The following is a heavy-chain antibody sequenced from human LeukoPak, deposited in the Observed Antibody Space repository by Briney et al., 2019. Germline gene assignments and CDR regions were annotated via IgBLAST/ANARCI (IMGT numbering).Heavy chain of an antibody. CDR2: IYPSDSDT. CDR1: GYSFTSYW. D-gene: IGHD3-3*01. J-gene: IGHJ6*03. V-gene: IGHV5-51*01. CDR3: ARLWEWLDLDYYYYYYMDV. Sequence: GESLKISCKGSGYSFTSYWIGWVRQMPGKGLEWMGIIYPSDSDTRYSPSFQGQVTISADKSISTAYLQWSSLKASDTAMYYCARLWEWLDLDYYYYYYMDVWGKGTTVTVSS.